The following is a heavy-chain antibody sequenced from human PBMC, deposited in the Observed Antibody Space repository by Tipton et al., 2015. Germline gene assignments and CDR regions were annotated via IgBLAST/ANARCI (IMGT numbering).Heavy chain of an antibody. V-gene: IGHV4-39*07. Sequence: TLSLTCTVSGGSISSTRYYWGWIRQPPGKGLEWIGSVYNGATYYYSPSLKSRVSMSVDTSRNQFSLRLTSVTAADTAVYYCARDSELIRDYYYYAMDVWGQGTTVTVSS. CDR2: VYNGATY. J-gene: IGHJ6*02. CDR3: ARDSELIRDYYYYAMDV. D-gene: IGHD1-26*01. CDR1: GGSISSTRYY.